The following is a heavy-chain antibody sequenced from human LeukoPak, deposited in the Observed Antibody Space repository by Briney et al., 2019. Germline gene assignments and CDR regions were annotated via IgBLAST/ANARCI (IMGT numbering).Heavy chain of an antibody. J-gene: IGHJ4*02. CDR3: ARGGSAWDNPFDY. V-gene: IGHV1-2*02. D-gene: IGHD6-19*01. CDR2: INPTSGGT. CDR1: GYTFTGYY. Sequence: ASARVSCKASGYTFTGYYIHWVRQAPGEGLEWMGWINPTSGGTKYAQKFQGRVTMTRDTSISTAYLELSRLSADDTAVFYCARGGSAWDNPFDYWGQGTLVTVSS.